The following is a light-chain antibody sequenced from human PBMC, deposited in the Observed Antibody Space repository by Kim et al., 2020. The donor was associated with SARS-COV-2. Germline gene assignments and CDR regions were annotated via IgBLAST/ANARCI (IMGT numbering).Light chain of an antibody. CDR2: GAS. V-gene: IGKV3-15*01. CDR3: QQYNNWPPSYT. Sequence: SSGERAPPSCRASHSVSSNLAWYQQKPGQTPRLLIYGASTRATGIPARFSGSGSGTEFTLTISSLQSEDFAVYYCQQYNNWPPSYTFGQGTKLEI. CDR1: HSVSSN. J-gene: IGKJ2*01.